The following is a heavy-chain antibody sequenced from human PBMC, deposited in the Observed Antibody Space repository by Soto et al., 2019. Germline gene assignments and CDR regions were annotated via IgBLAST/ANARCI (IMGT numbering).Heavy chain of an antibody. Sequence: QVQLVESGGGVVQPGRSLRLSCAASGFTFSSYGMHWVRQAPGKGLEWVAVISYDGSNKYYADSVKGRFTISRDNSKNTLYLQMNSLRAEETAVYYCAKGPYYYDSSGYYGSVAFDIWGQGTMVTVSS. CDR1: GFTFSSYG. CDR2: ISYDGSNK. CDR3: AKGPYYYDSSGYYGSVAFDI. V-gene: IGHV3-30*18. J-gene: IGHJ3*02. D-gene: IGHD3-22*01.